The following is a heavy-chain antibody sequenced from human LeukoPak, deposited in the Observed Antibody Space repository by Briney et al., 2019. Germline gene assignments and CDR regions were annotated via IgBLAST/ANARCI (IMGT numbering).Heavy chain of an antibody. Sequence: QSGRSLRLSCAASGFTFSSYAMSWVRQAPGKGLEWVSTISGSGGSTYYADCVKGRFTISRDNSKNTLYLQVNSLRAEDTAVYYCAKDGICTVTYDYWGQGTLVTVSS. CDR2: ISGSGGST. V-gene: IGHV3-23*01. CDR1: GFTFSSYA. J-gene: IGHJ4*02. D-gene: IGHD4-17*01. CDR3: AKDGICTVTYDY.